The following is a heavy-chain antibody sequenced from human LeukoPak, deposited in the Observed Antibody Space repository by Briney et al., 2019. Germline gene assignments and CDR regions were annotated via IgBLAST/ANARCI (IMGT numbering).Heavy chain of an antibody. CDR2: ISPSGDIT. CDR3: AKDDAWLRFGE. J-gene: IGHJ4*02. CDR1: GFTFSNHG. D-gene: IGHD3-10*01. V-gene: IGHV3-23*01. Sequence: GGSLRLSRAASGFTFSNHGMNSVRQAPGKWLECVSGISPSGDITYYADSVKGRFTISRDNSKNTLYLEVISLTAEDTAVYYCAKDDAWLRFGEWSQGTLVTVSS.